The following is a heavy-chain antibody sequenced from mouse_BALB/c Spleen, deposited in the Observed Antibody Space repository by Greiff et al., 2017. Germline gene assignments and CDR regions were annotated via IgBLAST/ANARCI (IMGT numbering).Heavy chain of an antibody. V-gene: IGHV1S29*02. J-gene: IGHJ3*01. Sequence: EVQLQQSGPELVKPGASVKISCKASGYTFTDYNMHWVKQSHGKSLEWIGYIYPYNGGTGYNQKFKSKATLTVDNSSSTAYMELRSLTSEDSAVYYCARDDYDRTWFAYWGQGILVTVSA. CDR2: IYPYNGGT. CDR1: GYTFTDYN. D-gene: IGHD2-4*01. CDR3: ARDDYDRTWFAY.